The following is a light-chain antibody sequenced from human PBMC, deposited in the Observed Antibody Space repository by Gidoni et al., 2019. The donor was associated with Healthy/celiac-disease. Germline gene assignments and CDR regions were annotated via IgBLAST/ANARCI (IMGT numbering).Light chain of an antibody. V-gene: IGKV3-11*01. Sequence: EILLTQSPATLSLSPGERATLSCRASQSVSSYLAWYQQKPGQAPRLLIYDASNRATGIPARFSVSGSGTDFTLTISSLEPEDFAVYYCQQRSNWPPWTFGQGTKVEIK. J-gene: IGKJ1*01. CDR3: QQRSNWPPWT. CDR1: QSVSSY. CDR2: DAS.